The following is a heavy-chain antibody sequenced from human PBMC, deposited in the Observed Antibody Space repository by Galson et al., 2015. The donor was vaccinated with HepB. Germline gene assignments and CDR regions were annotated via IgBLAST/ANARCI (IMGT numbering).Heavy chain of an antibody. J-gene: IGHJ6*02. Sequence: SLRLSCAASGFTFSSYAMSWVRQAPGKGLEWVSAISGSGGSTYYADSVKGRFTISRDNSKNTLYLQMNSLRAEDTAVYYCAKVEYYDIYYYYGMDVWGQGATVTVSS. CDR2: ISGSGGST. D-gene: IGHD3-9*01. CDR1: GFTFSSYA. CDR3: AKVEYYDIYYYYGMDV. V-gene: IGHV3-23*01.